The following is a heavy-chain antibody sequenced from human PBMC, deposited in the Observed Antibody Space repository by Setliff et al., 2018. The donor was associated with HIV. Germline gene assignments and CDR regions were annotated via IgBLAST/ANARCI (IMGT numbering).Heavy chain of an antibody. V-gene: IGHV1-69*05. Sequence: SVKVSCKASGGTFNRHAISWLRQAPGQGLEWMGGTNPILGSANYAQKFQGRVTITTDESTSTAYMELSSLRSDDTAVYFCARDLAESAFIMIRGAGWFDPWGHGTLVTVAS. CDR3: ARDLAESAFIMIRGAGWFDP. CDR1: GGTFNRHA. J-gene: IGHJ5*02. D-gene: IGHD3-16*01. CDR2: TNPILGSA.